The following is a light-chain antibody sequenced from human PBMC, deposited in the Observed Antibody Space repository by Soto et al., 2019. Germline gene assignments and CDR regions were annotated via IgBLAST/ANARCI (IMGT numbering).Light chain of an antibody. CDR3: QQYGSSSLT. CDR2: GAS. J-gene: IGKJ3*01. CDR1: QSVSSSY. V-gene: IGKV3-20*01. Sequence: TQSPGTLSLSPGERATLSCXASQSVSSSYLAWYQQKPGQPPRLIIYGASSRATGIPDRFSGSGSGTDFTLTISRLEPEDFAVYYCQQYGSSSLTFGPGTKVDIK.